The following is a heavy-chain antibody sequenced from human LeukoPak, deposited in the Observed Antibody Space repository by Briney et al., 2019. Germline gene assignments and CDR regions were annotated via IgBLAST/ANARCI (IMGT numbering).Heavy chain of an antibody. D-gene: IGHD5-24*01. CDR2: IYYSGNT. Sequence: SETLSLTCTVSGGSISSGYSDWGWVRQPPGKGLDWVGSIYYSGNTFYNPSLKRRVAISLDTSKNEFSLKLHSVAAADTAVYYCARLTDGYKLDYWGQGTLVTVSS. CDR3: ARLTDGYKLDY. CDR1: GGSISSGYSD. V-gene: IGHV4-39*07. J-gene: IGHJ4*02.